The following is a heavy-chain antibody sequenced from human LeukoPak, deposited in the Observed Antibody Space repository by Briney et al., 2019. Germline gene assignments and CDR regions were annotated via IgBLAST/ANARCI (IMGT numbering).Heavy chain of an antibody. D-gene: IGHD3-22*01. CDR2: IVASSSYI. CDR3: ARDFEERGYYLANFDY. Sequence: GGSLRLSCAASGFTFSHYSMNWVRQAPGKGLEWVACIVASSSYIYYADSVKGRFTISRDNANNALYLQMNSLRAEDTAVYYCARDFEERGYYLANFDYWGQGTLVTVSS. V-gene: IGHV3-21*01. J-gene: IGHJ4*02. CDR1: GFTFSHYS.